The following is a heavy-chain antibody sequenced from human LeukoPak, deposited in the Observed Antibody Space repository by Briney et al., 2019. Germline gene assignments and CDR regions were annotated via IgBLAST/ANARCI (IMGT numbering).Heavy chain of an antibody. CDR1: GFTYTISW. CDR3: ARGGHYFFDS. J-gene: IGHJ4*02. V-gene: IGHV3-7*01. CDR2: IKEDGSEK. Sequence: GGSLRLSCVASGFTYTISWMSWVRQAPGKGLEWVANIKEDGSEKYYVDSVKGRFIISRDNAKTSLFLQMNNLRVEDTAVYYCARGGHYFFDSWGQGTLVTVSS.